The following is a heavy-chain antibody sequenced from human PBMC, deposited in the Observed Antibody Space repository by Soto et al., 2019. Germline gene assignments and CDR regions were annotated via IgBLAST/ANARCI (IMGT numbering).Heavy chain of an antibody. CDR1: GFSLSTSGVG. CDR2: IYWANDK. J-gene: IGHJ6*02. CDR3: VHSRCGGDCLQSYPAHYYYCMDV. V-gene: IGHV2-5*02. D-gene: IGHD2-21*02. Sequence: QITLKESGPTLVKPTQTLTLTCTFSGFSLSTSGVGVGWIRQPPGKALEWLALIYWANDKRYSPSLQSRLTITKDTSKNQVVLTMSNMDPVDTATYYCVHSRCGGDCLQSYPAHYYYCMDVWGQGTTVTVSS.